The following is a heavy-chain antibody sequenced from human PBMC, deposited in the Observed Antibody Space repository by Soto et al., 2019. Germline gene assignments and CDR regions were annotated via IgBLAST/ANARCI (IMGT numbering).Heavy chain of an antibody. CDR1: GFTFSSYA. D-gene: IGHD1-20*01. Sequence: GGSLRLSCAASGFTFSSYAMSWVRQAPGKGLEWVSAISGSGGSTYYADSVKGRFTISRDNSKNTLYLQMNSLRAEDTAVYYCAKDLTLYNWNQGDYWGQGTLVTVSS. CDR2: ISGSGGST. J-gene: IGHJ4*02. CDR3: AKDLTLYNWNQGDY. V-gene: IGHV3-23*01.